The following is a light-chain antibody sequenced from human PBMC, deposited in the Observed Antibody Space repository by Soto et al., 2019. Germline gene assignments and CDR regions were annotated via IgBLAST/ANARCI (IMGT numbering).Light chain of an antibody. Sequence: EIVLTQSPATLSLSPLERAAVSCRASQSVFTSLAWFQQKPGQAPKLLISDTSNRATGIPARFSGSGSGTDFTLTISSLEPEDFAVYYCQQRNSWPLTFGGGTKVDIK. CDR2: DTS. CDR1: QSVFTS. CDR3: QQRNSWPLT. J-gene: IGKJ4*01. V-gene: IGKV3-11*01.